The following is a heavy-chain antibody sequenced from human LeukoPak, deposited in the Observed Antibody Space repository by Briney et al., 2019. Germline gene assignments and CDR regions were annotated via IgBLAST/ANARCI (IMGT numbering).Heavy chain of an antibody. D-gene: IGHD3-9*01. CDR3: AREGVDYDILTGCYTVLNFDY. CDR2: IKQDGSEK. Sequence: PGGSLRLSCAASGFTFSSYWMSWVRQAPGKGLEWVANIKQDGSEKYYVDSVKGRFTISRDNAKNSLYLQMNSLRAEDTAVYYCAREGVDYDILTGCYTVLNFDYWGQGTLVTVSS. CDR1: GFTFSSYW. V-gene: IGHV3-7*01. J-gene: IGHJ4*02.